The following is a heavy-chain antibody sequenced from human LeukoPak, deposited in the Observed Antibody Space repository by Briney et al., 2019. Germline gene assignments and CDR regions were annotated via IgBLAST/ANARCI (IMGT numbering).Heavy chain of an antibody. D-gene: IGHD2-2*01. CDR2: ISASGGST. CDR1: GFTFSSYA. V-gene: IGHV3-23*01. CDR3: AKEEGVSLLFRSTSNFDY. J-gene: IGHJ4*02. Sequence: GGSLRLSCAASGFTFSSYAMSWVRQAPGKGLEWVSAISASGGSTYYADSVKGRFTISRDNSKNTLYLQMNSLRAEDTAVYYCAKEEGVSLLFRSTSNFDYWGQGTLVTVSS.